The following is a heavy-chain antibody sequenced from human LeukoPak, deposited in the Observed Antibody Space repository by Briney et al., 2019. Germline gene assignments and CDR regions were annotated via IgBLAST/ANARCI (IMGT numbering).Heavy chain of an antibody. CDR2: IYYSGNT. D-gene: IGHD6-19*01. CDR1: GGSLSSYY. J-gene: IGHJ4*02. V-gene: IGHV4-59*08. CDR3: ARHPSAVAGKTFDY. Sequence: PSETLSLTCTVSGGSLSSYYWSWIRPPPGKGLEWIGYIYYSGNTNYNPSLKSRVTISVDTSKNQFPLKLSSVTAADTAVYYCARHPSAVAGKTFDYWGQGTLVTVSS.